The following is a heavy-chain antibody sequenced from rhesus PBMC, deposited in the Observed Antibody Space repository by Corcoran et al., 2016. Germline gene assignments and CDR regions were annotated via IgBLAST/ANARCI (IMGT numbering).Heavy chain of an antibody. J-gene: IGHJ4*01. CDR1: GASIRSDNR. D-gene: IGHD6-43*01. CDR2: IYGSSGGA. Sequence: QVELQESGPAVVKPSETLSLTCAVSGASIRSDNRGNWIRQSPGKGLEWLALIYGSSGGAEYNPSLKSRVAISMDTSKNQFSLQLSSVTAADTAVYYCARHFTSSHFDYWGRGVLVTVSS. CDR3: ARHFTSSHFDY. V-gene: IGHV4-93*02.